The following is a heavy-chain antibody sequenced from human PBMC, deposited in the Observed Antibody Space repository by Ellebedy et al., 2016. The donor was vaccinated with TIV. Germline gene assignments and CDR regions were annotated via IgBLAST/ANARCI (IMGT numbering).Heavy chain of an antibody. CDR2: LSYDGSEK. CDR3: ARTYGDYYFDY. V-gene: IGHV3-30*03. CDR1: GFTFSSYG. J-gene: IGHJ4*02. Sequence: GGSLRLSCATSGFTFSSYGMHWVRQTPGKGLEWVAYLSYDGSEKSHADSVKGRFTISRDKSKNTLYLQMNSLRREDTAVYFCARTYGDYYFDYWGQGTLVTVSS. D-gene: IGHD4-17*01.